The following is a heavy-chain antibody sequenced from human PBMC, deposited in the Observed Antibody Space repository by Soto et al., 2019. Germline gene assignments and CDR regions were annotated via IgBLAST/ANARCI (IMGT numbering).Heavy chain of an antibody. V-gene: IGHV4-59*01. CDR1: GGSISSYY. J-gene: IGHJ5*02. D-gene: IGHD6-13*01. CDR2: IYYSGST. Sequence: SETLSLTCTVSGGSISSYYWSWIRQPPGKGLEWIGYIYYSGSTNYNPSLKSRVTISVGTSKNQFSLKLSSVTAADTAVYYCARVMLSRGFDPWGQGTLVTVSS. CDR3: ARVMLSRGFDP.